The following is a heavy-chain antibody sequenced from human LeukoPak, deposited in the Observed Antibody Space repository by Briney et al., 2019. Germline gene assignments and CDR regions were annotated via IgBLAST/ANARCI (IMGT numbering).Heavy chain of an antibody. CDR3: SRESGPFCPFGH. CDR2: ISRAGRT. D-gene: IGHD1-26*01. CDR1: GGSITSTNF. J-gene: IGHJ4*02. V-gene: IGHV4-4*02. Sequence: SGTLSLTCGVSGGSITSTNFWSWVRQPPGGGLEWIGEISRAGRTRYNPSLKSRVNISIDESKNHLYLNLASVTAADTAVYYCSRESGPFCPFGHWGQGTLVAVTS.